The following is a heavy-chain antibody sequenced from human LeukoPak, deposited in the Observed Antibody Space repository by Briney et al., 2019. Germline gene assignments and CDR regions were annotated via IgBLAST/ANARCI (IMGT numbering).Heavy chain of an antibody. CDR2: INPNSGGT. Sequence: ASVKVSCKASGYTFTGYYMHWVRQAPGQGLEWMGWINPNSGGTNYAQKFQGRLTMTRDTSISTAYMELSRLRSDDTAVYYCARDPSPSWNYPHDAFDIWGQGTMVTVSS. CDR3: ARDPSPSWNYPHDAFDI. J-gene: IGHJ3*02. D-gene: IGHD1-7*01. V-gene: IGHV1-2*02. CDR1: GYTFTGYY.